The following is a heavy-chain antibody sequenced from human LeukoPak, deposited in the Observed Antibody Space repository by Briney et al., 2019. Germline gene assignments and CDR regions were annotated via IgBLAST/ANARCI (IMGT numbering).Heavy chain of an antibody. Sequence: ASVKVSCKASGYTFTSYYMHWVRPAPGQGLEWMGIINPIRGCTSYAQKFQGRVTMTRDTSPSTAYMDPSRLTSEDTAVYYCMIDYFDWASSRSCNYVWGQGTLVTVSS. CDR2: INPIRGCT. CDR1: GYTFTSYY. J-gene: IGHJ4*02. D-gene: IGHD3-3*01. V-gene: IGHV1-46*01. CDR3: MIDYFDWASSRSCNYV.